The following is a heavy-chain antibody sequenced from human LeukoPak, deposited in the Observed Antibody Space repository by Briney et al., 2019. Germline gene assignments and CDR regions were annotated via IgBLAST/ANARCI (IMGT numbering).Heavy chain of an antibody. CDR3: ARDGGSSGEFDY. D-gene: IGHD1-26*01. CDR1: GGTFSSYA. Sequence: SVKVSCKASGGTFSSYAISWVRQAPGQGLEWMGRIIPILGIANYAQKFQGRVTITADKSTSTAYMELSSLRSEDTAVYYCARDGGSSGEFDYWGQGTLVTVSS. CDR2: IIPILGIA. V-gene: IGHV1-69*04. J-gene: IGHJ4*02.